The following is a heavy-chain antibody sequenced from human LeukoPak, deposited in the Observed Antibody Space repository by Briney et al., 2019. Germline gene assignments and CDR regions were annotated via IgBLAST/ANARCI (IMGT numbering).Heavy chain of an antibody. CDR1: GFTFSSYG. J-gene: IGHJ4*02. V-gene: IGHV3-30*02. Sequence: GGSLRLSCAASGFTFSSYGMHWVRQAPGKGLEWVAFIRYDGSNKYYADSVQGRFTISRDNSKNTLYLQMNSLRAEGTAVYYCARGRVDYWGQGTLVTVSS. CDR2: IRYDGSNK. CDR3: ARGRVDY.